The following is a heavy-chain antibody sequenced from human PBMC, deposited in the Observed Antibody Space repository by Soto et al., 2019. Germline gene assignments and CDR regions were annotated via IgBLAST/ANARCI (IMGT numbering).Heavy chain of an antibody. Sequence: ASVKVSCKASGYIFTGHYINWVRQAPGQGLEYMGWINPNSGDTNYAQKFQGRVTITTDTSITTAYMELSRLRSDDTAVYYCARKLCGPNSCHNWFDSWGQGTQVTVSS. J-gene: IGHJ5*01. CDR1: GYIFTGHY. D-gene: IGHD2-21*01. CDR3: ARKLCGPNSCHNWFDS. CDR2: INPNSGDT. V-gene: IGHV1-2*02.